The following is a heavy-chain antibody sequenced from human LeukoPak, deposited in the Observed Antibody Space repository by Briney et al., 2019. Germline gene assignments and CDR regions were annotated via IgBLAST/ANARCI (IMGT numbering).Heavy chain of an antibody. CDR3: ARGGERDGYNKKFDY. D-gene: IGHD5-24*01. Sequence: GGSLRLFCAVSGYTFSSHEMNWVRQAPGKGMEWVSYCRCIGSNIYYADSVTGRFTLCRDHAKHSLYLQMNSLRAEDPAVYYCARGGERDGYNKKFDYWGQGTLVTVSS. J-gene: IGHJ4*02. V-gene: IGHV3-48*03. CDR2: CRCIGSNI. CDR1: GYTFSSHE.